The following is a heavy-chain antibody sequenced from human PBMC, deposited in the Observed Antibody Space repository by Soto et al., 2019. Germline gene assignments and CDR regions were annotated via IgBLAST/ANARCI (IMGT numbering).Heavy chain of an antibody. CDR3: SWSGYPGYFDY. D-gene: IGHD3-3*01. J-gene: IGHJ4*02. V-gene: IGHV3-23*01. CDR2: ISARGGSS. Sequence: EVQLLESGGDLVQPGGSLRLACAASGFSFSSYAMVWVRQAPGKGLEWVSVISARGGSSYFADSVKGRFTISRDNSKNTLYLQMNSLRAEDTAVYYCSWSGYPGYFDYWGQGTLVTVSS. CDR1: GFSFSSYA.